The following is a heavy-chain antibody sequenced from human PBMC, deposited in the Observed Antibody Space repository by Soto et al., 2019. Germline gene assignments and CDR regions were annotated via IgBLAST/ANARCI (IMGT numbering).Heavy chain of an antibody. V-gene: IGHV4-39*01. CDR1: GSSSNSRWYY. D-gene: IGHD3-3*02. CDR2: MFYCVIT. CDR3: ESLPSRHLVDD. J-gene: IGHJ4*02. Sequence: PXETLSIPGTDSGSSSNSRWYYWGWIRQPPGKVLEWIVMMFYCVITYYNPSLKSRVTVSVDTSKNQFSLNLRSVTAPDTAVYFCESLPSRHLVDDWGPGTLLTVSS.